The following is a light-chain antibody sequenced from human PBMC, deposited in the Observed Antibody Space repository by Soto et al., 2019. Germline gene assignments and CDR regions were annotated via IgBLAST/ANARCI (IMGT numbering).Light chain of an antibody. V-gene: IGKV3-15*01. CDR2: AAY. CDR3: QQFGVSPT. CDR1: QNIGTN. J-gene: IGKJ4*01. Sequence: EVVMTEFPATLSVSPGETATLSCRASQNIGTNLAWYQHKHSQAPRLLIHAAYAGVTGVPARLAVTGSGTEFTLTISSLQSEDFAIYYCQQFGVSPTVGGRTKVEIK.